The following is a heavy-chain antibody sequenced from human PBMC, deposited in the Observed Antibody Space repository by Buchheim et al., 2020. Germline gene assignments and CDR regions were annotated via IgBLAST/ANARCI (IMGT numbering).Heavy chain of an antibody. Sequence: QVQLQESGPGLVKPSETLSLTCSVSGGSINSYYWTWIRQPPGRGLEWIGYIHNSGTINYDPSLKSRVTISLDRSKNRVSLKLNFVTAADTAVYFCASSVITYAFDIWGQGT. J-gene: IGHJ3*02. CDR3: ASSVITYAFDI. CDR1: GGSINSYY. D-gene: IGHD4-23*01. CDR2: IHNSGTI. V-gene: IGHV4-59*01.